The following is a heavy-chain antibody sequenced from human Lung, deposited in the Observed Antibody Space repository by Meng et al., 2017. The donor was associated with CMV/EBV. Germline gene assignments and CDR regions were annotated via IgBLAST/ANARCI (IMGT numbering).Heavy chain of an antibody. CDR3: ASFPPPGKQWLVTDY. CDR2: IYHSGST. CDR1: GGSISCSNW. V-gene: IGHV4-4*02. J-gene: IGHJ4*02. D-gene: IGHD6-19*01. Sequence: VKRQWSGPGLVKPSGTLSLTCAVSGGSISCSNWWIWVRQPPGKGLEWIGEIYHSGSTNYNPSLKSRVTISVDKSKNQFSLKLSSVTAADTAVYYCASFPPPGKQWLVTDYWGQGTLVTVSS.